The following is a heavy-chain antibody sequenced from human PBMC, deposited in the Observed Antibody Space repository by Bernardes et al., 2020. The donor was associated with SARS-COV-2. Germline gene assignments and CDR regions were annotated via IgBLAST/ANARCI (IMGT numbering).Heavy chain of an antibody. J-gene: IGHJ4*02. CDR3: ARDLFWWSAADY. D-gene: IGHD3-16*01. V-gene: IGHV3-23*01. Sequence: GGSRRLSCEASGFCLTSHAMSGVRKAPGKGLEWVSGVGTDGTTPLRDSVRGRFSISRDISKNILYLQMDSLRGEDTAVYFCARDLFWWSAADYWGQGTLVTVS. CDR2: VGTDGTT. CDR1: GFCLTSHA.